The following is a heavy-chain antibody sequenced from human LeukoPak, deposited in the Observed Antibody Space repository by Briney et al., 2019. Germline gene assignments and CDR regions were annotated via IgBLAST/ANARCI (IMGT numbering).Heavy chain of an antibody. CDR1: GFIFSYYA. CDR2: ISGSGAST. Sequence: GGSLRLSCAGPGFIFSYYAMSWVRQAPGKGPEWVSTISGSGASTYYADSVKGRFTISRDNAKNSLYLQMNSLRAEDTAVYYCARDVVTTYYYYYYYMDVWGKGTTVTVSS. D-gene: IGHD3-22*01. CDR3: ARDVVTTYYYYYYYMDV. V-gene: IGHV3-23*01. J-gene: IGHJ6*03.